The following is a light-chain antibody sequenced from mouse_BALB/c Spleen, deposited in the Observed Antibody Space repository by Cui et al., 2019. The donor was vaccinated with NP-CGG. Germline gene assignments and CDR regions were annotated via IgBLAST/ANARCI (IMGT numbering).Light chain of an antibody. V-gene: IGLV1*01. CDR2: GTN. Sequence: QAVVIQESPPTTSPGETVTLTCRSSTGAVTTSNYANWVQEKPDHLFTGLIGGTNNRVPGVPARFSGSLIGDKAALTITGAQAEDEAKYFCALWYNNHWVFGGGTKLTVL. CDR1: TGAVTTSNY. CDR3: ALWYNNHWV. J-gene: IGLJ1*01.